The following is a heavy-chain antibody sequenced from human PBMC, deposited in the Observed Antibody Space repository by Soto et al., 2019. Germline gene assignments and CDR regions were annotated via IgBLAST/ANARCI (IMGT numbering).Heavy chain of an antibody. D-gene: IGHD3-22*01. CDR2: ISGSGGST. J-gene: IGHJ4*02. CDR3: AKLYDSSGGFDY. Sequence: PGGSLRLSCAASGFTFRSYAMSWVRQAPGKGREWVSSISGSGGSTHYADSVKGRFVISRDNSKNTVDLQVNSLRAEDTAVYHCAKLYDSSGGFDYWGQGTLVTVSS. V-gene: IGHV3-23*01. CDR1: GFTFRSYA.